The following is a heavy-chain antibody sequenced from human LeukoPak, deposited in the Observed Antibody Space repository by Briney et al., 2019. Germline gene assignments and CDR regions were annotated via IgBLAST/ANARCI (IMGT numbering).Heavy chain of an antibody. CDR1: GFTFSSYT. D-gene: IGHD5-24*01. CDR3: ARGGDGYNSRNWFDP. CDR2: ISSSSSTI. V-gene: IGHV3-48*02. J-gene: IGHJ5*02. Sequence: PGGSLRLSCAASGFTFSSYTMNWVRQAPGKGLEWVSYISSSSSTIYYADSVKGRFTISRDNAKNSLYLQMNSLRDEDTAVYYCARGGDGYNSRNWFDPWGQGTLVTVS.